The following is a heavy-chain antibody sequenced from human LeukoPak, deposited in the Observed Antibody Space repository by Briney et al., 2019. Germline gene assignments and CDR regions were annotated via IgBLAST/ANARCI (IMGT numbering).Heavy chain of an antibody. CDR2: ISADNGNT. CDR3: ARGGRGYSYGRELDY. J-gene: IGHJ4*02. D-gene: IGHD5-18*01. Sequence: ASVKVSCKASGYTFTCYGINWVRQAPGQGPEWMGWISADNGNTYYLQRLQGRVTMATDTSTSTAYMELRSLRSDDTAVYYCARGGRGYSYGRELDYWGQGTLVTVSS. V-gene: IGHV1-18*01. CDR1: GYTFTCYG.